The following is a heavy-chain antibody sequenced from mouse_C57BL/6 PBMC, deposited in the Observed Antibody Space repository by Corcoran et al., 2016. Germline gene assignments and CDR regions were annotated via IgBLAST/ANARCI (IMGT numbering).Heavy chain of an antibody. D-gene: IGHD1-1*01. CDR1: GYTFTTYG. V-gene: IGHV9-3*01. CDR3: ARFITTVVDSFDY. J-gene: IGHJ2*01. CDR2: INTYSGVP. Sequence: QIQLVQSGPELKKPGETVKISCKASGYTFTTYGMSWVKQAPGKGLKWMGWINTYSGVPTYADDFKGRFVFSLETSASTAYLQINNLKNEDTATYVCARFITTVVDSFDYWGQGTTLTVSS.